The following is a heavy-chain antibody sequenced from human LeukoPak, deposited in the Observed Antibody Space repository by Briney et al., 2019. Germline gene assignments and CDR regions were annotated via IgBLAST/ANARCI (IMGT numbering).Heavy chain of an antibody. CDR2: ISSSSSTI. V-gene: IGHV3-48*01. J-gene: IGHJ6*03. CDR3: ARSDTPYYMDV. D-gene: IGHD2-15*01. CDR1: GFTFSSYG. Sequence: GGSLRLSCAASGFTFSSYGMNWVCQAPGKGLEWVSYISSSSSTIYYADSVKGRFTISRDNAKNSLYLQMNSLRAEDTAVYYCARSDTPYYMDVWGKGITVTVSS.